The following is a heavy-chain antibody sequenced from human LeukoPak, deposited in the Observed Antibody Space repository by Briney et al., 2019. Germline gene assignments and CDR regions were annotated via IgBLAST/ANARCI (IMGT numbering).Heavy chain of an antibody. D-gene: IGHD6-19*01. Sequence: SETLSLTCTVSGGSISSSSYYWGWIRQPPGTGLGWIGSIYHSGSTYYNPSLKSRVTISVDTSKNQFSLKLSSVTAADTAVYYCARVTGIAVAGTYYWGQGTLVTVSS. V-gene: IGHV4-39*07. CDR2: IYHSGST. J-gene: IGHJ4*02. CDR3: ARVTGIAVAGTYY. CDR1: GGSISSSSYY.